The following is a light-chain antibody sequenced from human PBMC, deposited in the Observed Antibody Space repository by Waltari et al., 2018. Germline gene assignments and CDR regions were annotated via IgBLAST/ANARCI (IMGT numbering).Light chain of an antibody. V-gene: IGLV3-19*01. CDR2: GKN. CDR3: NSRGSSGNHYV. J-gene: IGLJ1*01. Sequence: SSELTQDPAVSVALGQTVRITCQGDSLRSYYASWYQQKPGQAPVLVIYGKNNRPSGIPDRFSGSSSGNTASLTITGTQAEDEADYYCNSRGSSGNHYVFGTGTEVTVL. CDR1: SLRSYY.